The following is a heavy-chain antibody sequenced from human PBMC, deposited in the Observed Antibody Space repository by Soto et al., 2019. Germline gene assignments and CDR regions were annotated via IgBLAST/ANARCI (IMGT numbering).Heavy chain of an antibody. CDR3: ARDMWFGSSSCIDP. CDR2: IYSGGST. V-gene: IGHV3-66*01. D-gene: IGHD6-13*01. J-gene: IGHJ5*02. Sequence: EVQLVESGGGLVQPGGSLRLSCAASGFTVSSNYMSWVRQAPGKGLEWVSVIYSGGSTYYADSVKGRFTISRDNSKNTLYLQMNSLRAEDTAVYYCARDMWFGSSSCIDPWGQGTLVTVSS. CDR1: GFTVSSNY.